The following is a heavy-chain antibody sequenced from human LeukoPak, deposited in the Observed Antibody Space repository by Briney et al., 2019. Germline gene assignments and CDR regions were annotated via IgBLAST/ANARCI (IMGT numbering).Heavy chain of an antibody. V-gene: IGHV3-30*19. CDR2: ISYDGSNK. CDR3: ARARDSGSYFDY. J-gene: IGHJ4*02. Sequence: GGSLILSCAASAFSFSNQGMYWVRQAPGKGLEWVAVISYDGSNKYYADSVKGRFTISRDNSKNTLYMQMNSLRAEDTAVFYCARARDSGSYFDYWGQGTLVTVSS. D-gene: IGHD1-26*01. CDR1: AFSFSNQG.